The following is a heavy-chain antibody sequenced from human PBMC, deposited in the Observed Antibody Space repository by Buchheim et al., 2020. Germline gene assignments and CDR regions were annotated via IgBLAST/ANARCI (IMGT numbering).Heavy chain of an antibody. J-gene: IGHJ5*02. Sequence: EVLLLESGGGLVQPGGSLRLSCAASGFTFSSYAMSWVRQAPGKGLEWVSAIGGSGDNTWYADSVKGRFTVSRDNSKNTLYLQMSSLRAEDTAIYYCAKDRTAMLPHDKWFDPWGQGTL. CDR1: GFTFSSYA. CDR2: IGGSGDNT. V-gene: IGHV3-23*01. CDR3: AKDRTAMLPHDKWFDP. D-gene: IGHD2-2*01.